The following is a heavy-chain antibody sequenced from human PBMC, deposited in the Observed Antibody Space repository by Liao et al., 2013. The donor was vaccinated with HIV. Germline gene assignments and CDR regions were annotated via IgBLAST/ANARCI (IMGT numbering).Heavy chain of an antibody. V-gene: IGHV4-59*01. J-gene: IGHJ2*01. D-gene: IGHD6-19*01. CDR3: ARGVQWLGNWYLDL. CDR2: ISKTGRT. Sequence: QVQLQESGPGLVKPSETLSLTCTVSGGSISSYYWSWIRQPPGKGLEWIGYISKTGRTNYNPSLKSRVTISVDTSKNQLSLRLSSMTAADTALYFCARGVQWLGNWYLDLVGRGTLVTVSS. CDR1: GGSISSYY.